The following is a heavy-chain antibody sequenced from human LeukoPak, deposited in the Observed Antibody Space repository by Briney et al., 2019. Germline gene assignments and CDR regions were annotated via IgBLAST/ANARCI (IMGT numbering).Heavy chain of an antibody. V-gene: IGHV4-39*07. CDR1: GGSISSSSYY. CDR3: ARVHDILTGYYIDY. Sequence: TSETLSLTCTVSGGSISSSSYYWGWIRQPPGKGLEWIGEINHSGSTNYNPSLKSRVTISVDTSKNQFSLKLSSVTAADTAVYYCARVHDILTGYYIDYWGQGTLVTVSS. J-gene: IGHJ4*02. CDR2: INHSGST. D-gene: IGHD3-9*01.